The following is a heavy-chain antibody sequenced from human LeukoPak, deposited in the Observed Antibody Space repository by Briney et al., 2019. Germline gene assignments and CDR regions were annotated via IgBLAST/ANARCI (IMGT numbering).Heavy chain of an antibody. D-gene: IGHD5-12*01. CDR3: AKRVRYSGYGRIDY. CDR2: ISGSGGST. Sequence: GGSLRLSCAASGFTFSSYAMSWVRQAPGKGLEWVSAISGSGGSTYYADSVKGRFTLSRDNSKNTLYLQMNSLRAEDTAVYYCAKRVRYSGYGRIDYWGQGTLVTVSS. J-gene: IGHJ4*02. CDR1: GFTFSSYA. V-gene: IGHV3-23*01.